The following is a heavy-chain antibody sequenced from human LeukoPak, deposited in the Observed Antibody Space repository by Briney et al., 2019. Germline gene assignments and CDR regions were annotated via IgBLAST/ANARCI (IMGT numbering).Heavy chain of an antibody. CDR2: IYHSGST. Sequence: PSETLSLTCTVSGXSVSSGSYYWSWIRQPPGMGLEWIGYIYHSGSTNYKPSLKSRVTIALDTSKNQFSLELSSVTAADTAVYYCARAGGTSGSYGGYFDYWGQGTLVTVSS. CDR1: GXSVSSGSYY. CDR3: ARAGGTSGSYGGYFDY. J-gene: IGHJ4*02. V-gene: IGHV4-61*01. D-gene: IGHD1-26*01.